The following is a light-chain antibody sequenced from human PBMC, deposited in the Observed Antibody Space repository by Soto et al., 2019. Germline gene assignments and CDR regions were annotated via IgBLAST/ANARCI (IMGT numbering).Light chain of an antibody. V-gene: IGKV1-5*03. CDR2: KAS. Sequence: DIQMTQSPSTLSASVGDRVTITCRASQSISSWLAWYQQKPGKAPKLLIYKASSLESGVPSRFSGCGSGTAFTLTISSLQPDDFATYYCQQYNSYSFGQGTKVEIK. J-gene: IGKJ1*01. CDR1: QSISSW. CDR3: QQYNSYS.